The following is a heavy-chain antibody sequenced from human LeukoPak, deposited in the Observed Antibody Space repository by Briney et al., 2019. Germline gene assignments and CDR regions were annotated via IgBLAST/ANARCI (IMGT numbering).Heavy chain of an antibody. CDR1: GFTFDDYA. CDR2: ISWNSGSI. V-gene: IGHV3-9*01. D-gene: IGHD6-13*01. Sequence: PGRSLRFSCAASGFTFDDYAMHWVRQAPGKGLEWVSGISWNSGSIGYADSVKGRFTISRDNAKNSLYLQMNSLRAEDTALYYCAKDVAAGLTLGFDPWGQGTLVTVSS. J-gene: IGHJ5*02. CDR3: AKDVAAGLTLGFDP.